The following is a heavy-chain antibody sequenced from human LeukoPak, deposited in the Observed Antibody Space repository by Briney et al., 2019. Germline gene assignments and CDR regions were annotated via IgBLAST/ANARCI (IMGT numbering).Heavy chain of an antibody. CDR2: ISTSGSTK. Sequence: GGSLRLSCAASGFTFNTYSMNWVRQAPGKGLEWVSYISTSGSTKYYADSVKGRFTISRDNAKNSLYLQMNSLRAEDTAVYYCARDRDPGYNDSSGYRRVNAFDIWGQGTMVTVSS. V-gene: IGHV3-48*04. CDR1: GFTFNTYS. CDR3: ARDRDPGYNDSSGYRRVNAFDI. D-gene: IGHD3-22*01. J-gene: IGHJ3*02.